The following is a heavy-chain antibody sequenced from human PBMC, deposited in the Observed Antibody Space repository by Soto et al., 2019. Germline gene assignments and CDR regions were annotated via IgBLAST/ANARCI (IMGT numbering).Heavy chain of an antibody. CDR1: CWSFSGYY. Sequence: ETLSLTCAVYCWSFSGYYCSWIRQPPGKGLEWIGEINHSGSTNYNPSLKSRVTISVDTSKNQFSLKLSSVTAADTAVYYCARGRYGIAARNDYFQHWGQGNLVPFSP. J-gene: IGHJ1*01. CDR2: INHSGST. D-gene: IGHD6-6*01. CDR3: ARGRYGIAARNDYFQH. V-gene: IGHV4-34*01.